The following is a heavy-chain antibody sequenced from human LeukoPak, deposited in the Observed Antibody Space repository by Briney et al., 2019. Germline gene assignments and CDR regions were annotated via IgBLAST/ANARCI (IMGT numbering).Heavy chain of an antibody. J-gene: IGHJ4*02. D-gene: IGHD3-10*01. CDR1: GFTFSKYW. V-gene: IGHV3-7*05. Sequence: PGGSLRLSCAASGFTFSKYWMSWGRQAPGKGLEWVANIKQDGSEKNYVDSVKGRVTISRDNAKKSLYLQMNSLRDEDTAVYYCARDIDGARVPGVIVNWGQGTLVTVSS. CDR2: IKQDGSEK. CDR3: ARDIDGARVPGVIVN.